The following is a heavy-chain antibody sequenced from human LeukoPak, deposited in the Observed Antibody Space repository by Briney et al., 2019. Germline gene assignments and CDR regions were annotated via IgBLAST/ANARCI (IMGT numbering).Heavy chain of an antibody. CDR1: GASITSYY. J-gene: IGHJ4*02. CDR2: IYYSGST. CDR3: ARLSILGATNFDY. D-gene: IGHD1-26*01. V-gene: IGHV4-59*08. Sequence: PSETLSLTCTLSGASITSYYWSGIRQPPGKGLEWIGYIYYSGSTTYKPSLKSRVTISVDTSKNQFSLMLSSVTAADTAVYYCARLSILGATNFDYWGQGTLVTVSS.